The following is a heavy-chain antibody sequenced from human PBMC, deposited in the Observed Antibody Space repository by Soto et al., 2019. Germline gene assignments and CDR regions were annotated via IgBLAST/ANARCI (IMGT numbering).Heavy chain of an antibody. V-gene: IGHV1-69*13. D-gene: IGHD3-22*01. Sequence: GASVKVSCKASGGTFSSYAISWVLQAPGQGLEWMGGIIPIFGTANYAQKFQGRVTITADESTSTAYMELSSLRSEDTAVYYCARPTGYYYDSSGSFDYWGQGTLVTVSS. J-gene: IGHJ4*02. CDR3: ARPTGYYYDSSGSFDY. CDR1: GGTFSSYA. CDR2: IIPIFGTA.